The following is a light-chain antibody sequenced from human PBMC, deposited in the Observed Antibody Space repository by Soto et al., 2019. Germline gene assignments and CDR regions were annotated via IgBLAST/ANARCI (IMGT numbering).Light chain of an antibody. V-gene: IGKV3-20*01. Sequence: EIVLTQSPGTLSLSPGERATLSCRASQSVSSNYLAWYQQKPGQAPRPLIYGASSRATGIPDRFSGSGAGTDFTLTISRLESEDFAVYYCQQYGSSPGTFGQGTKVEI. CDR1: QSVSSNY. CDR3: QQYGSSPGT. CDR2: GAS. J-gene: IGKJ1*01.